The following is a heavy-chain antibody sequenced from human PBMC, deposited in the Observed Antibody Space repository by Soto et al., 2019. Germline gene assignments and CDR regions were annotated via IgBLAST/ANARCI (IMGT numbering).Heavy chain of an antibody. D-gene: IGHD3-16*01. CDR2: MYYNGNI. J-gene: IGHJ5*02. CDR1: GGSISNYY. Sequence: QLQVQESGPGLVKPSETLSLTCNVSGGSISNYYWTWVRQSPEKGLEWIGYMYYNGNINYNPSLKSRVTISIDTSKNQFSLPLKSVTAADTAVYYCASGGNWFDPWGQGVLVTVS. CDR3: ASGGNWFDP. V-gene: IGHV4-59*01.